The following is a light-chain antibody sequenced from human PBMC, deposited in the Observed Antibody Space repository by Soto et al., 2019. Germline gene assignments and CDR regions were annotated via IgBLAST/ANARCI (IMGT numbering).Light chain of an antibody. CDR2: DVS. CDR3: SLYTSENAYV. Sequence: QSVLTQPRSVSGSPGQSVTISCTGTSSDVGGYNYVSWYQQHPGKAPKLMIYDVSKRPSGVPDRFSGSKSGNTASLTISGLQAEDEADYYCSLYTSENAYVFGTGTNVTVL. J-gene: IGLJ1*01. CDR1: SSDVGGYNY. V-gene: IGLV2-11*01.